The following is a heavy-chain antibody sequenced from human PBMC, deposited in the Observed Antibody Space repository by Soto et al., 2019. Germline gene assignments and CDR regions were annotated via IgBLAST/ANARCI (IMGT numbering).Heavy chain of an antibody. V-gene: IGHV3-23*01. D-gene: IGHD3-3*01. CDR1: GFTFSSYA. CDR3: AKDHLKRSTYYDFWSGYSNLFDY. Sequence: PGGSLRLSCAASGFTFSSYAMSWVRQAPWKGLEWVSAISGSGGSTYYADSVKGRFTISRDNSKNTLYLQMNSLRAEDTAVYYCAKDHLKRSTYYDFWSGYSNLFDYWGQGTLVTVSS. J-gene: IGHJ4*02. CDR2: ISGSGGST.